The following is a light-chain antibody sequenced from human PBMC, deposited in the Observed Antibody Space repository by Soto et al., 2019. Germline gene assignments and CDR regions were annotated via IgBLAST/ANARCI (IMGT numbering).Light chain of an antibody. CDR3: QHYNSYSEA. J-gene: IGKJ1*01. Sequence: DIQMTQSPSTLSGSVGDRVTITCRASHTISSWLAWYQQKPGKAPKLLIYKASNLKSGVPSRFSGSGSGTEFTLTISSLQPDDFATYYCQHYNSYSEAFGQGTKVDIK. V-gene: IGKV1-5*03. CDR1: HTISSW. CDR2: KAS.